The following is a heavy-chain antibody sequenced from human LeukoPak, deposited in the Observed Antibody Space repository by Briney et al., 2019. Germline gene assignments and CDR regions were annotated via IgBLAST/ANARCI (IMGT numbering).Heavy chain of an antibody. CDR1: GFTFSSYE. CDR3: ARAPITMVRGALYYFDY. D-gene: IGHD3-10*01. V-gene: IGHV3-48*03. J-gene: IGHJ4*02. CDR2: ISSSGSTI. Sequence: GGSLRLSCAASGFTFSSYEMNWVRQAPGKGLERVSYISSSGSTIYYADSVKGRFTISRDNAKNSLYLQMNSLRAEDTAVYYCARAPITMVRGALYYFDYWGQGTLVTVSS.